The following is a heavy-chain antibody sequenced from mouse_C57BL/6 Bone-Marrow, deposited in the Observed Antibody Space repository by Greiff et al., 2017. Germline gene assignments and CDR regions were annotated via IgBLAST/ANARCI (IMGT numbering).Heavy chain of an antibody. CDR3: ARHGGLRSPDY. D-gene: IGHD2-4*01. V-gene: IGHV5-6*02. Sequence: DVKLVESGGDLVKPGGSLKLSCAASGFTFSSYGMSWVRQTPDKRLEWVATISSGGSYTYYPDSVKGRFTISSDNAKNTLYLQMSSLKSENTAMYCCARHGGLRSPDYWGQGTTLTVSS. CDR1: GFTFSSYG. CDR2: ISSGGSYT. J-gene: IGHJ2*01.